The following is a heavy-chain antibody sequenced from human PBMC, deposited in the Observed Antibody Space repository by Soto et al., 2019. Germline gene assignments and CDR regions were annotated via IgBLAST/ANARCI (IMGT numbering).Heavy chain of an antibody. J-gene: IGHJ3*02. Sequence: PSETLSLTCTVSGGSISSSSYYWGWIRQPPGKGLEWIGSIYYSGSTYYNPSLKSRVTISVDTSKNQFSLKLSSVTAADTAVYYCASYSGYDSPYDAFDIWGQGTMVTVSS. CDR2: IYYSGST. V-gene: IGHV4-39*01. CDR3: ASYSGYDSPYDAFDI. CDR1: GGSISSSSYY. D-gene: IGHD5-12*01.